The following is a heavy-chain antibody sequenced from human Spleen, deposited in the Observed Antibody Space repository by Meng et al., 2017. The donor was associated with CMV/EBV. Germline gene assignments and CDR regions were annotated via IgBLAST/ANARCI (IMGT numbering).Heavy chain of an antibody. J-gene: IGHJ5*02. V-gene: IGHV4-61*01. CDR2: IYYSGST. D-gene: IGHD1-26*01. CDR1: GGSVSSGRYY. CDR3: ARVGYSGRSGNWFDP. Sequence: SGGSVSSGRYYWSWIRQPPGKGLEWIGYIYYSGSTNYNPSLKSRVTISVDTSKNQFSLKLSSVTAADTAVYYCARVGYSGRSGNWFDPWGQGTLVTVSS.